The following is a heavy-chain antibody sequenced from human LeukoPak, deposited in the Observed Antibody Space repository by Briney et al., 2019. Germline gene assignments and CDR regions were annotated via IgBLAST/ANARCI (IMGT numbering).Heavy chain of an antibody. CDR3: ARDSEPIRSSGYSSGWSLDY. CDR2: TYYRSKWYN. V-gene: IGHV6-1*01. J-gene: IGHJ4*02. Sequence: SQTLSLTCAISGDSVSSNSAAWNWIRQSPSRGLEWLGRTYYRSKWYNDYAVSVKSRITINPDTSKNQFSLQLNSVTPEDTAVYYYARDSEPIRSSGYSSGWSLDYWGQGTLVTVSS. CDR1: GDSVSSNSAA. D-gene: IGHD6-19*01.